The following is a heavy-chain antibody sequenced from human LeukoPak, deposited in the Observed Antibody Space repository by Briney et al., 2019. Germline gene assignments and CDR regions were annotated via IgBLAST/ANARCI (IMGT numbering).Heavy chain of an antibody. CDR3: ARDDYYDSSGYYYSYFDY. CDR1: GFTVSSNY. J-gene: IGHJ4*02. Sequence: GGSLRLSCAASGFTVSSNYMSWVRQAPGKGLEWVSVIYSGGSTYYADSVKGRFTISRDNAKNSLYLQMNSLRAEDTAVYYCARDDYYDSSGYYYSYFDYWGQGTLVTVSS. V-gene: IGHV3-53*01. CDR2: IYSGGST. D-gene: IGHD3-22*01.